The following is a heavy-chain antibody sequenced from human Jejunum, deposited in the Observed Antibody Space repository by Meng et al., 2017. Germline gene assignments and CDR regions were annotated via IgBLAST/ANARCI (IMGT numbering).Heavy chain of an antibody. Sequence: QVERAEPGPGLVKPSGTLSLPCPVSGVPTTAPFYWTWIRQAPGKGLEWIGEVWPSGATYYNPSLSSRITISIDTSNNQFSLEVAFLTAADTAVYYCARAIRERYFDSWGQGTLVTVSS. CDR2: VWPSGAT. J-gene: IGHJ4*02. D-gene: IGHD1-14*01. CDR1: GVPTTAPFY. V-gene: IGHV4-4*02. CDR3: ARAIRERYFDS.